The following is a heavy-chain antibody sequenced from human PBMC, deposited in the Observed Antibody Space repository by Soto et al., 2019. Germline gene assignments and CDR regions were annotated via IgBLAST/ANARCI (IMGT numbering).Heavy chain of an antibody. CDR3: ARGYSSSWYRRPPLYFDY. J-gene: IGHJ4*02. CDR2: IYYSGST. CDR1: GGSISSYY. D-gene: IGHD6-13*01. V-gene: IGHV4-59*01. Sequence: LSLTCTVSGGSISSYYWSWIRQPPGKGLEWIGYIYYSGSTNYTPSLKTPVTISVDTSKNQFSLNLSSVTAAGTAVYYCARGYSSSWYRRPPLYFDYWGQGTLVTVSS.